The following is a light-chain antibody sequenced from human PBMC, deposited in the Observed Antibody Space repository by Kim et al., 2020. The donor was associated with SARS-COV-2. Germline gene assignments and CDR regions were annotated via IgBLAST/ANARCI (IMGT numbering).Light chain of an antibody. CDR2: QDT. J-gene: IGLJ1*01. CDR1: KLGDKY. Sequence: VSPGQTASITCSGDKLGDKYSCWYQQKPGQSPVLVIYQDTKRPSGIPERFSGSNSGNTATLTISGTQAMDEADYYCQAWDSSSYVFGTGTKVTVL. CDR3: QAWDSSSYV. V-gene: IGLV3-1*01.